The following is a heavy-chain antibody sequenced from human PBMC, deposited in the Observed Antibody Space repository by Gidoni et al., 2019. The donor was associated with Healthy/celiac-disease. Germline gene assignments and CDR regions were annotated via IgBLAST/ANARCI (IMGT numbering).Heavy chain of an antibody. CDR1: GSTISSYI. Sequence: GGLVKPGGSLGLACAASGSTISSYIMNWVRQAPGKGLEWVSSISSSSSYIYYADSVKGRFTISRDNAKNSLYLQMNSLRAEDTAVYYCARDSGSYIAGWFDPWGQGTLVTVSS. CDR2: ISSSSSYI. D-gene: IGHD1-26*01. J-gene: IGHJ5*02. V-gene: IGHV3-21*01. CDR3: ARDSGSYIAGWFDP.